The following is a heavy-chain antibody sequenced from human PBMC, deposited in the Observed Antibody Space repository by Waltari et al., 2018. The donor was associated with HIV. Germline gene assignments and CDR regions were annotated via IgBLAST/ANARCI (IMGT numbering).Heavy chain of an antibody. CDR3: ARGGFYGSGSKVN. CDR2: IKQCGSEK. J-gene: IGHJ4*02. CDR1: GFTFSSYW. D-gene: IGHD3-10*01. Sequence: EVQLVESGGGLVQPGGSLRLSCAASGFTFSSYWMSWVRQAPGEEGEWVGNIKQCGSEKYYVDSLNGRFTISRDNAENSLYLQMNSLRAEDTAVYYCARGGFYGSGSKVNWGQGTLVTVSS. V-gene: IGHV3-7*04.